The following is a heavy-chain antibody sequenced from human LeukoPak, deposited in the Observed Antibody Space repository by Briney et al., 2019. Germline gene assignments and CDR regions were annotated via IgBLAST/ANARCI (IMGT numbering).Heavy chain of an antibody. D-gene: IGHD2-21*02. CDR3: ARSMTAYGLDI. V-gene: IGHV4-59*01. J-gene: IGHJ3*02. Sequence: PSETLSLTCTVSGGSISGDYWSWIRQPPGKGLEWIGYIHYSGSTNYNPSLKSRVTISVDTSKNQFSLKVTSVTAADTAVHYCARSMTAYGLDIWGQGTRVIVSS. CDR1: GGSISGDY. CDR2: IHYSGST.